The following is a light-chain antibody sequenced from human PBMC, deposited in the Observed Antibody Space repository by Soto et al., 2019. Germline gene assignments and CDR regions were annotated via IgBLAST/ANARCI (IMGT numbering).Light chain of an antibody. CDR2: KAS. CDR1: QNIKSW. V-gene: IGKV1-5*03. Sequence: DIQMTQSPPTLSASVGDRVTITCRASQNIKSWLAWYQQKPGIAPKLLIYKASSLESGVPSRFSGRGYGAEFTLTLSSLQPDDFATYYCQQFNSWSTWTFGQGTKVE. CDR3: QQFNSWSTWT. J-gene: IGKJ1*01.